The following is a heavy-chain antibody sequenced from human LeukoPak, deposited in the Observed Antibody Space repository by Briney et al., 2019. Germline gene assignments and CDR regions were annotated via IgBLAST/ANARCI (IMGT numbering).Heavy chain of an antibody. Sequence: GGSLRLSCAASGFTFSAFGMHWVRQAPGKGLEWVTFIPYDGSDKYYADSVKGRFTISRDNSKNSLYLQMNSLRTEDTALYYCAKGKNTGSYLSHVDYWGQGTMVTVSS. CDR2: IPYDGSDK. V-gene: IGHV3-30*02. J-gene: IGHJ3*01. CDR3: AKGKNTGSYLSHVDY. CDR1: GFTFSAFG. D-gene: IGHD3-10*01.